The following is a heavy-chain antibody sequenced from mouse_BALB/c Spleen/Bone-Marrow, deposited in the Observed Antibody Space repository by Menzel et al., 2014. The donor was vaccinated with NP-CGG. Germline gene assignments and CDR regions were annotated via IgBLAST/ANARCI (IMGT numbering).Heavy chain of an antibody. V-gene: IGHV1S41*01. J-gene: IGHJ2*01. Sequence: DLVKPGASVKLACKASGYTFTSYWINWIKQRPGLGPEWIGRIAPGSGSTYYNEMFKGKAILTVDTSSSTAYIQLSSLSSEDSAVYFCAYYRYDVNYWGQGTTLTVSS. CDR2: IAPGSGST. CDR1: GYTFTSYW. CDR3: AYYRYDVNY. D-gene: IGHD2-14*01.